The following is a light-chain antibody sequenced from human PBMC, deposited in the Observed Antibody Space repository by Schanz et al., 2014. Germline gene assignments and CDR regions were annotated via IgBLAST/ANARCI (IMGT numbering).Light chain of an antibody. V-gene: IGLV2-14*01. CDR3: QSYDSSLSGFLV. CDR2: EVS. Sequence: QSALTQPASVSGSPGQSITISCTGTSSDVGGYNYVSWYQQHPGKAPKLMIYEVSRRPSGVPDRFSGSKSGTSASLAITGLQAEDEADYYCQSYDSSLSGFLVFGGGTKLTVL. J-gene: IGLJ3*02. CDR1: SSDVGGYNY.